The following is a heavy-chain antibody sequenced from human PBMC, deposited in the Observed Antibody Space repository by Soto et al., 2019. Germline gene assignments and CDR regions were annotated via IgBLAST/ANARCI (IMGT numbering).Heavy chain of an antibody. J-gene: IGHJ5*02. CDR2: INSDGSST. Sequence: EVQLVESGGGLVQPGGSLRLSCEASGFTFSSYWMHWVRQAPGKGLVWVSRINSDGSSTSYADSVKGRFTISRDNAKNPLHLQMNSRRAEDTAVYYCARDNPDVVVVPAAIGDNWFDPWGQGTLVTVSS. CDR1: GFTFSSYW. CDR3: ARDNPDVVVVPAAIGDNWFDP. V-gene: IGHV3-74*01. D-gene: IGHD2-2*02.